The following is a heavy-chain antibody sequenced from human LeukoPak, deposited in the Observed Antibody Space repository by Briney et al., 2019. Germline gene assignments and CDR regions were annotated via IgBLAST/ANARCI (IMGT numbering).Heavy chain of an antibody. V-gene: IGHV3-21*04. CDR1: GFTFSSYS. CDR2: ISSSSSYI. CDR3: AKSLSPPVGPSGYYISWALHDY. J-gene: IGHJ4*02. D-gene: IGHD3-3*01. Sequence: PGGSLRLSCAASGFTFSSYSMNWVRQAPGKGLEWVSSISSSSSYIYYADSVKGRFTISRDNSKNTLYLQMNSLRAEDTAVYYCAKSLSPPVGPSGYYISWALHDYWGQGTLVTVSS.